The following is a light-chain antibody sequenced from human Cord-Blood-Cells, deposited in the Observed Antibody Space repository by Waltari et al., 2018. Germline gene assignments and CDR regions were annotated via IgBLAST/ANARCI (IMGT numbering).Light chain of an antibody. CDR2: DVS. V-gene: IGLV2-14*01. J-gene: IGLJ3*02. CDR3: SSYTSSSTLV. CDR1: SSDVGGYNY. Sequence: QSALTQPASVSGSPGQSITIPCTGTSSDVGGYNYVSWYQQHPDKAPKRMIYDVSNRPSGVSNRFSGSKSGNTASLTVSGLQAEDEADYYCSSYTSSSTLVFGGGTKLTVL.